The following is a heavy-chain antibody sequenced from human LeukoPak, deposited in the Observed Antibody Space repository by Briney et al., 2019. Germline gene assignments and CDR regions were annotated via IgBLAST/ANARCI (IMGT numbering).Heavy chain of an antibody. CDR1: GGSISSGDYY. Sequence: PSETLSLTCTVSGGSISSGDYYWSWIRQPPGKGLEWIGYIYYSGSTYYNPSLKSRVTTSVDTSKNQFSLKLSSVTAADTAVYYCAKGSTSWGWFDPWGQGTLVTVSS. CDR3: AKGSTSWGWFDP. V-gene: IGHV4-30-4*08. CDR2: IYYSGST. J-gene: IGHJ5*02. D-gene: IGHD2-2*01.